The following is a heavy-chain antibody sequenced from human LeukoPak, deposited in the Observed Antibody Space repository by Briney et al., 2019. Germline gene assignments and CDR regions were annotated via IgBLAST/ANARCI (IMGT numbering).Heavy chain of an antibody. V-gene: IGHV3-33*01. CDR1: GFTFSSYG. D-gene: IGHD3-10*01. CDR2: IWSDGSYK. CDR3: ARAVGPYDY. J-gene: IGHJ4*02. Sequence: GGSLRLSCAASGFTFSSYGMHWVRPAPGKGLEWVAVIWSDGSYKYHADSVKGRFTISRDNSKNTLYLQMNSLRAEDTAVYYCARAVGPYDYWGQGTLVTVSS.